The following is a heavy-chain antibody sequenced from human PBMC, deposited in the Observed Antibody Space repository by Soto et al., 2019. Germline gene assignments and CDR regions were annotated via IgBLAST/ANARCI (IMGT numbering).Heavy chain of an antibody. CDR2: IIPIFGTA. J-gene: IGHJ4*02. Sequence: GASVKVSCKASGGTFSSYAISWVRQAPGQGLEWMGGIIPIFGTANYAQKFQGRVTITADESTSTAYMELSSLRSEDTAVYYCARGPYGDYDPYYFDYWGQGTLVTVSS. CDR1: GGTFSSYA. V-gene: IGHV1-69*13. D-gene: IGHD4-17*01. CDR3: ARGPYGDYDPYYFDY.